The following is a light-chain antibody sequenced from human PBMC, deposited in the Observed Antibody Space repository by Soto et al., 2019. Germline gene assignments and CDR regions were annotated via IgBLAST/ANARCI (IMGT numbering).Light chain of an antibody. CDR1: QSIDNY. V-gene: IGKV1-39*01. Sequence: DIQMTQSPSSLSASVGDRVTITCRASQSIDNYLNWYQQKPGKAPNLLIYAASTLLSGVPSRFSGRGSGTHFTLTISSLQPEDFATYYCQQSYSSPETFGHGTKVEIK. CDR2: AAS. J-gene: IGKJ1*01. CDR3: QQSYSSPET.